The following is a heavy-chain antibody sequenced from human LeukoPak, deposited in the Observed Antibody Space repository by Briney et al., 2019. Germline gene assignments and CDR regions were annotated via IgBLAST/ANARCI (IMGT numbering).Heavy chain of an antibody. D-gene: IGHD1/OR15-1a*01. CDR3: TLTTFGVVDYFDY. J-gene: IGHJ4*02. CDR2: ISYDGINQ. CDR1: GFTFSSYA. Sequence: PGGSLSLSCATSGFTFSSYAMHWVRQAPGKGLEWVALISYDGINQYYADSVKGRFIISRDNSKNTLYLQLNSLRLEDTAVYYCTLTTFGVVDYFDYWGQGTMVTVSS. V-gene: IGHV3-30*04.